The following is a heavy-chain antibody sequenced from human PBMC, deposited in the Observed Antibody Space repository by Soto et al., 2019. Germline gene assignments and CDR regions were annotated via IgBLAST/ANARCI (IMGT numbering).Heavy chain of an antibody. V-gene: IGHV4-31*03. Sequence: SETLSLTCTVSGGSISSAAYYWSWIRQHPGKGLEWIGYISHSGSTYYNPSLKSRVIISVDTSKNQFSLSLTSVTAADTAVYYCARFIVVPAAMPKYEYYFDYWGQGTLVTVSS. CDR3: ARFIVVPAAMPKYEYYFDY. CDR1: GGSISSAAYY. J-gene: IGHJ4*02. D-gene: IGHD2-2*01. CDR2: ISHSGST.